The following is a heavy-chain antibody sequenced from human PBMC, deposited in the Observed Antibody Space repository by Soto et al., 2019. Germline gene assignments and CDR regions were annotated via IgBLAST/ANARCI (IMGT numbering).Heavy chain of an antibody. D-gene: IGHD2-15*01. CDR1: GFTFSSYS. Sequence: PGGSLRLSCAASGFTFSSYSMNWVRQAPGKGLEWVSSISSSSSYTNYADSVKGRFTISRDNAKNSLYLQMNSLRAEDTAVYYCARDATPRAVAATSAQNWFDPWGQGTLVTVSS. V-gene: IGHV3-21*01. CDR3: ARDATPRAVAATSAQNWFDP. J-gene: IGHJ5*02. CDR2: ISSSSSYT.